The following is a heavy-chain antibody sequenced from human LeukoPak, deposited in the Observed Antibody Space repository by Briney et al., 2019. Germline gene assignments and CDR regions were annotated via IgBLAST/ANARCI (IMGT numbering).Heavy chain of an antibody. V-gene: IGHV4-31*03. J-gene: IGHJ4*02. Sequence: SETLSLTCTVSGGSISSGGYYWSWIRQHPGKGLEWIGYIYYSGSTYYNPSLKSRATMSVDTSKNQFSLKLSSVTAADTAVYYCARETEWERHFDYWGQGTLVTVSS. CDR1: GGSISSGGYY. CDR2: IYYSGST. D-gene: IGHD1-26*01. CDR3: ARETEWERHFDY.